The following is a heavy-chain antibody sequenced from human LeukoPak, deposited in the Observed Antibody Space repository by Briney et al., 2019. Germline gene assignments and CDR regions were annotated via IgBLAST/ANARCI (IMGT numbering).Heavy chain of an antibody. V-gene: IGHV3-11*01. Sequence: GGSLRLSCAASGFTFSDYYMSWIRQAPGKGLEWVSYISSSGSTIYYADSVKGRFTISRDNAKNSLYLQMNSLRAEDTAVYYCARLPGWYSSSWYGGYWGQGTLVTVSS. D-gene: IGHD6-13*01. CDR2: ISSSGSTI. CDR1: GFTFSDYY. CDR3: ARLPGWYSSSWYGGY. J-gene: IGHJ4*02.